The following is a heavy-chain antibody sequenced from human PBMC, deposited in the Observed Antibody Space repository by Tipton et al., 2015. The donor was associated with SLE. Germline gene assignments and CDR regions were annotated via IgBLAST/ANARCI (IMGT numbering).Heavy chain of an antibody. J-gene: IGHJ2*01. CDR2: IYYSGST. V-gene: IGHV4-59*08. Sequence: LSCTVSGGSISSYYWSWIRQPPGKGLEWIGYIYYSGSTYYNPSLKSRVTISVDTSKNQFSLKLSSVTAADTAVYYCARQGPGDYYDSSGYYQGWYFDLWGRGTLVTVSS. CDR3: ARQGPGDYYDSSGYYQGWYFDL. CDR1: GGSISSYY. D-gene: IGHD3-22*01.